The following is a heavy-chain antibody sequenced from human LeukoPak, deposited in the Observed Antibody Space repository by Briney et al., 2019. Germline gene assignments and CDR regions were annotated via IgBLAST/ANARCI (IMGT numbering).Heavy chain of an antibody. D-gene: IGHD3-9*01. Sequence: GGSLRLSCAASGFNFSSFVMHWVRQAPGKGLEWVAVIWYDGSNKYYADSVKGRFTISRDNSKNTLYLQMNSLRAEDTAVYYCARGGDGDILTGLVFGYWGQGTLVTVSS. J-gene: IGHJ4*02. CDR1: GFNFSSFV. CDR2: IWYDGSNK. CDR3: ARGGDGDILTGLVFGY. V-gene: IGHV3-33*01.